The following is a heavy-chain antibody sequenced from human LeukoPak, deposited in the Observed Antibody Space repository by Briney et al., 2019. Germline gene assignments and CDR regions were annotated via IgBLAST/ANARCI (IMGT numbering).Heavy chain of an antibody. CDR2: IIPILNTA. J-gene: IGHJ5*02. V-gene: IGHV1-69*13. Sequence: ASVKVSCKASGSTFSSYAISWVRQAPGQGLEWMGGIIPILNTANYAQNFQGRVTITADESTSTAYMELSSLRSEDTAVYYCARGHYYGSGSLNWFDPWGQGTLVTVSS. CDR1: GSTFSSYA. CDR3: ARGHYYGSGSLNWFDP. D-gene: IGHD3-10*01.